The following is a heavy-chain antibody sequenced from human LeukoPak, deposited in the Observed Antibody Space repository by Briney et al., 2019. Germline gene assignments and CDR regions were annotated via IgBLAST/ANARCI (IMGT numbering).Heavy chain of an antibody. CDR1: GGSISSSSYY. CDR2: ISYSGRT. V-gene: IGHV4-39*07. Sequence: SETLSLTCTVSGGSISSSSYYWGWIRQPPGKGLEWIGTISYSGRTYYNPSLKSRVTISVDTSKNQFSLKLSSVTAADTAVYYCARVVSYGDYPSLDYWGQGTLVTVSS. D-gene: IGHD4-17*01. J-gene: IGHJ4*02. CDR3: ARVVSYGDYPSLDY.